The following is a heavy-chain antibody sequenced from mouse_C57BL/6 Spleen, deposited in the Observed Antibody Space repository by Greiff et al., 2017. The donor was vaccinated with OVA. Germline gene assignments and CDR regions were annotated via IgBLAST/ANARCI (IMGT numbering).Heavy chain of an antibody. V-gene: IGHV1-55*01. CDR3: ARYKTVVHSDY. CDR1: GYTFTSYW. Sequence: VQLQQPGAELVKPGASVKMSCKASGYTFTSYWITWVKQRPGQGLEWIGDIYPGSGSTNYNEQFKSKATLTVDTSSSTAYMQLSSLTSEDSAVYYCARYKTVVHSDYWGQGTTLTVSS. D-gene: IGHD1-1*01. CDR2: IYPGSGST. J-gene: IGHJ2*01.